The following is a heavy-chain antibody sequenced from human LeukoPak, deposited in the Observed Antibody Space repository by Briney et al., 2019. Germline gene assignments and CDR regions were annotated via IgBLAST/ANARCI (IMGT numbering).Heavy chain of an antibody. D-gene: IGHD3-22*01. CDR2: ISYDGSNK. J-gene: IGHJ3*02. V-gene: IGHV3-30*18. CDR1: GFTFSSYG. CDR3: AKLFSGYYLHDAFDM. Sequence: GGSLRLSCAASGFTFSSYGMYWVRQAPGKGLEWVAVISYDGSNKYYADSVKGRFTISRDNSENTLYLQMNSLRAEDTAVYYCAKLFSGYYLHDAFDMWGQGTMVTVTS.